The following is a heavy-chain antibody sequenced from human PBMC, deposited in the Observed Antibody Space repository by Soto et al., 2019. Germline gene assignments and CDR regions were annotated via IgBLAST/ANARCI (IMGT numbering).Heavy chain of an antibody. V-gene: IGHV1-18*01. J-gene: IGHJ6*02. Sequence: ASVKVSCKASGYTFTRSGISWVRQAPGQGPEWMGWISSYNGDTNYAQTFQGRVTMTTDTSTSTAYMELRSLRSDDTAVYECARGGVPPNYYYVMDLGAKGPRVTVP. CDR1: GYTFTRSG. CDR2: ISSYNGDT. CDR3: ARGGVPPNYYYVMD.